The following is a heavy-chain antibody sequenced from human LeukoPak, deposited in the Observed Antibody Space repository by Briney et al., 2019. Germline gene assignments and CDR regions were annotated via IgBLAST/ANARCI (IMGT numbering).Heavy chain of an antibody. J-gene: IGHJ6*03. V-gene: IGHV4-4*07. D-gene: IGHD6-13*01. CDR3: ARGGGISHYYYYMDV. CDR2: IYTSGST. CDR1: GGSISSYY. Sequence: SETLSLTCTVSGGSISSYYWSWIRQPAGKGLEWIGRIYTSGSTNYNPSLKSRVTISVDTSKNQFSLKLSSVTAADTAVYYCARGGGISHYYYYMDVWGKGTTVTISS.